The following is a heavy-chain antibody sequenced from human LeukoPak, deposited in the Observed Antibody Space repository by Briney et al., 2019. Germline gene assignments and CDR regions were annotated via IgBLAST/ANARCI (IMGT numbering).Heavy chain of an antibody. J-gene: IGHJ6*02. CDR3: ARDGSQWLHGMDV. V-gene: IGHV1-18*04. CDR2: ISAYNGNT. CDR1: GYTFTGYY. Sequence: ASVKVSCKASGYTFTGYYLHWVRQAPGQGLEWMGWISAYNGNTNYAQKLQGRVTMTTDTSTSTAYMELRSLRSDDTAVYYCARDGSQWLHGMDVWGQGTTVTVSS. D-gene: IGHD3-22*01.